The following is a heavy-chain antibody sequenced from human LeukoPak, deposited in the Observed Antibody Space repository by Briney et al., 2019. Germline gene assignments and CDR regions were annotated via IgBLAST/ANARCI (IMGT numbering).Heavy chain of an antibody. J-gene: IGHJ4*02. D-gene: IGHD3-10*01. V-gene: IGHV3-23*01. CDR3: AKGPHASGRLYYFDY. Sequence: GGSLRLSCAASGFTFTNYATNWVRQAPGKGLEWVSAVSGGGGSTDYADSVKGRFTISRDNSKRTLYLQMNSLRGEDTAVYYCAKGPHASGRLYYFDYWGQGTLVTVSS. CDR1: GFTFTNYA. CDR2: VSGGGGST.